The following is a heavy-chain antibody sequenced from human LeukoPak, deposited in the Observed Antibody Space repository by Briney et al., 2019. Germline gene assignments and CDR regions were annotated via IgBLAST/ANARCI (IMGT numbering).Heavy chain of an antibody. CDR1: GGSISSYY. J-gene: IGHJ6*03. Sequence: SETLSLTCTASGGSISSYYWSWIRQPPGKELEWIGYIYYSGSTNYNPSLKSRVTISIDTSKNQFSLKLSSVTAADTAVYYCARVTPNYYDSSGLYYYYIDVWGKGTTVTVSS. D-gene: IGHD3-22*01. CDR2: IYYSGST. V-gene: IGHV4-59*01. CDR3: ARVTPNYYDSSGLYYYYIDV.